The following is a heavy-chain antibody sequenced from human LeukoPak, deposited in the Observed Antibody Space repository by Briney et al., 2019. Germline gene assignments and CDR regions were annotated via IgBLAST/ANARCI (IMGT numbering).Heavy chain of an antibody. CDR2: ISSSGSTI. CDR1: GFTFSSYE. Sequence: GGSLRLSCAASGFTFSSYEMNWVRQAPGKGLEWVSYISSSGSTIYYADSVKGRFTISRDNAKNSLYLQMNSLRAEDTAVYYCARDPDWYYFDYWGQGTLVTVSS. D-gene: IGHD2-21*01. CDR3: ARDPDWYYFDY. J-gene: IGHJ4*02. V-gene: IGHV3-48*03.